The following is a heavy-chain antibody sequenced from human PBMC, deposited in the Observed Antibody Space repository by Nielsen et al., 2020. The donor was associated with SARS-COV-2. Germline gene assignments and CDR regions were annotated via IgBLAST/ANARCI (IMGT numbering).Heavy chain of an antibody. D-gene: IGHD3-10*01. J-gene: IGHJ6*02. CDR3: ARGAVRGSYYYYYGMDV. V-gene: IGHV1-18*01. CDR1: GYTFTSYG. Sequence: ASVKVSCKASGYTFTSYGISWVRQAPGQGLEWMGWISAYNGNTNYAQKLQGGVTMTTDTSTSTAYMELRSLRSDDTAVYYCARGAVRGSYYYYYGMDVWGQGTTVTVSS. CDR2: ISAYNGNT.